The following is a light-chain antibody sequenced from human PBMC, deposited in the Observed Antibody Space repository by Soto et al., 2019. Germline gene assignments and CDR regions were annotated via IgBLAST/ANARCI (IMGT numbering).Light chain of an antibody. CDR1: SSDVGAYNY. V-gene: IGLV2-8*01. CDR3: SSFASSNTLV. CDR2: EVT. J-gene: IGLJ3*02. Sequence: QSALTQPPSASGSPGQSVTISCTGTSSDVGAYNYVSWYQQHAGKAPKLVIYEVTKRPSGVPDRFSGSKSANTASLTVSGLHDEDAADYYCSSFASSNTLVFGGGTKLTVL.